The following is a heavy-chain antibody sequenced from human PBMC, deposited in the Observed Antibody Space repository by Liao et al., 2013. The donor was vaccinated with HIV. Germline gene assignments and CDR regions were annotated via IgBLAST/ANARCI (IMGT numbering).Heavy chain of an antibody. CDR3: ARSDPSDAFDI. CDR1: GGSISSYY. Sequence: QVQLQESGPGLVKPSETLSLTCTVSGGSISSYYWSWIRQPPGKGLEWIGYIYYSGSTKNNPSLKSRVTISVDTSNNHFSLKLSSVTAADTAVYYCARSDPSDAFDIWGQGTMVTVSS. CDR2: IYYSGST. J-gene: IGHJ3*02. V-gene: IGHV4-59*01.